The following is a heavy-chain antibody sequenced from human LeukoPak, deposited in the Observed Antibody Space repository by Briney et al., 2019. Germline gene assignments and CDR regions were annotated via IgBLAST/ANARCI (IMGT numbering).Heavy chain of an antibody. CDR3: AKAYGSGWAPFDY. Sequence: GGSLRLPCAASGFTFSIYAMSWVPQAPGKGLEWVSSISGSGGSTASADSVKGRFTISRDNSKNTLYLQMNSLRAEDTAVYYCAKAYGSGWAPFDYGGKGTLVTVSS. CDR1: GFTFSIYA. CDR2: ISGSGGST. J-gene: IGHJ4*02. D-gene: IGHD6-19*01. V-gene: IGHV3-23*01.